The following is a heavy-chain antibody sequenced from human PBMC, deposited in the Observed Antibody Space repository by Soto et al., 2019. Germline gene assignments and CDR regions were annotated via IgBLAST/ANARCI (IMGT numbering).Heavy chain of an antibody. Sequence: PGGSLRLSCSDSGFTFGNFWIHWVRQAPGKGLEWVSHIGPDGTDIVSADSVKGRFIISRDNARNTVYLQMNSLEAEDTAVYYCAKLPWEVAPSWGQGTLVTVSS. CDR2: IGPDGTDI. V-gene: IGHV3-74*03. CDR1: GFTFGNFW. CDR3: AKLPWEVAPS. D-gene: IGHD1-26*01. J-gene: IGHJ5*02.